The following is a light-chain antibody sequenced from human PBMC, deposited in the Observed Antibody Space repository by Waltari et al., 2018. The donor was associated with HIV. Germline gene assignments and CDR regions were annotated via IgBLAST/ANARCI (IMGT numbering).Light chain of an antibody. J-gene: IGKJ2*03. CDR2: RAS. Sequence: LLTQSPGTLSLSPGERATLSCRASQSISDTNLAWYQQKPGQAPRHLIYRASRRATGIPDRFSGSGSETDFTLTISRLQPEDFAVYYCQRYGGSPPYSFGQGTMLEIK. CDR1: QSISDTN. V-gene: IGKV3-20*01. CDR3: QRYGGSPPYS.